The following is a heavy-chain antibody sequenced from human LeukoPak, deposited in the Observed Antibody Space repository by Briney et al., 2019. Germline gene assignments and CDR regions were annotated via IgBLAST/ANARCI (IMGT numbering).Heavy chain of an antibody. CDR1: GYTFTSYG. CDR3: ARYRYGDYLDY. Sequence: ASVKVSCKASGYTFTSYGISWVRQAPGQGLEWMGWISANDGNTDYPQKLQGRVTMTTDTSTSTAYMELRSLRSDDTAVYYCARYRYGDYLDYWGQGTLVTVSS. CDR2: ISANDGNT. J-gene: IGHJ4*02. D-gene: IGHD4-17*01. V-gene: IGHV1-18*01.